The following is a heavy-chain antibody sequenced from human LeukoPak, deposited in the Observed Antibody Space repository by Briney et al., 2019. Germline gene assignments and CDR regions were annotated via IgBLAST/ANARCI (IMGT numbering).Heavy chain of an antibody. CDR2: IYSGGST. D-gene: IGHD1-26*01. V-gene: IGHV3-53*04. J-gene: IGHJ4*02. Sequence: GGSLRLSCAASGFTFSDYNMSWVRQAPGKGLEWVSVIYSGGSTYYADSVKGRFTISRHNSKNTLYLQMNSLRAEDTAVYYCARDSGSYAWGQGTLVTVSS. CDR3: ARDSGSYA. CDR1: GFTFSDYN.